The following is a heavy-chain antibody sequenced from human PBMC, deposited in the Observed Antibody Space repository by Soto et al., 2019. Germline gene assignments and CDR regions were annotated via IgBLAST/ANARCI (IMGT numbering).Heavy chain of an antibody. V-gene: IGHV3-23*01. Sequence: GGSLRLSCAASGFTFSSYAMSWVRQAPGKGLEWVSAISGSGGSTYYADSVKGRFTISRDNSKNTLYLQMNSLRAEDTAVYYCAKDVYCCGDCSRQGWFDPWGQGTLVTVSS. CDR2: ISGSGGST. CDR3: AKDVYCCGDCSRQGWFDP. D-gene: IGHD2-21*01. CDR1: GFTFSSYA. J-gene: IGHJ5*02.